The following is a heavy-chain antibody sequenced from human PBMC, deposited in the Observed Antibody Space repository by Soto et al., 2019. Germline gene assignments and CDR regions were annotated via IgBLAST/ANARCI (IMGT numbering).Heavy chain of an antibody. J-gene: IGHJ4*02. CDR1: GFNFSNHG. Sequence: QVQLVESGGGVVQPGRSLRLSCAASGFNFSNHGMHWVRQAPGKGLAWVAVISNAGHNKYYADSVKGRFSISRDNSTNMVYLQMNSLRPEDTAVYYCAKDRVKIGYVFDYWGQGTLVTVSS. CDR3: AKDRVKIGYVFDY. CDR2: ISNAGHNK. D-gene: IGHD2-2*01. V-gene: IGHV3-30*18.